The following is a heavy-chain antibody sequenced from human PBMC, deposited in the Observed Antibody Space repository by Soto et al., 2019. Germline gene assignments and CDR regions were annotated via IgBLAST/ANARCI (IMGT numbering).Heavy chain of an antibody. J-gene: IGHJ3*02. CDR2: INPSGGST. D-gene: IGHD3-9*01. CDR1: GYTFTSYY. Sequence: SVQVSCKASGYTFTSYYMHWVRQAPGQGLEWMGIINPSGGSTSYAQKFQGRVTMTRDTSTSTVYMELSSLRSEDTAVYYCARDLKGYNFAWLFGNDFESWGQGTMVTVTS. V-gene: IGHV1-46*01. CDR3: ARDLKGYNFAWLFGNDFES.